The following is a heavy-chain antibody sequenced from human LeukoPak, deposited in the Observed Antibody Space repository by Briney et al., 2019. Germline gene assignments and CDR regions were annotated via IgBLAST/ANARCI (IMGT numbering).Heavy chain of an antibody. V-gene: IGHV3-11*05. Sequence: GGSLRLSCAASGFTFSDYSMSWIRQAPGKGLEWVSYISTSSSYTNYADSVKGRFTISRDNAKNSLYLQMNSLRAEDTAVYYCAREGGPYRPLDYSGQGTLVTVSS. CDR2: ISTSSSYT. CDR3: AREGGPYRPLDY. CDR1: GFTFSDYS. J-gene: IGHJ4*02.